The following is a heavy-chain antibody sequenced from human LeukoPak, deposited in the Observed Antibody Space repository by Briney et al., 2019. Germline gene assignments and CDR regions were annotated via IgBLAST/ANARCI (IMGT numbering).Heavy chain of an antibody. J-gene: IGHJ4*02. Sequence: SETLSLTCAVYGGSCSDYYCSWIRQPPGRGLEWIGEIHPYGTFYYNSSLRSRLTISIDTSKTQFSLRLTSVTAADTAFYYCARGRDRSKAGDHWGQGTLVTVSS. CDR3: ARGRDRSKAGDH. D-gene: IGHD5-24*01. CDR1: GGSCSDYY. CDR2: IHPYGTF. V-gene: IGHV4-34*01.